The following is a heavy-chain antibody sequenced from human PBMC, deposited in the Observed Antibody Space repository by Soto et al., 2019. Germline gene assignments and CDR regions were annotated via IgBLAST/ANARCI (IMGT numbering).Heavy chain of an antibody. CDR3: ARPDEGGYSSNHHYYYALDV. CDR1: GGTFRSYS. D-gene: IGHD3-22*01. CDR2: IIPIFDIT. Sequence: ASEKVSCKASGGTFRSYSISWVRQAPGQGLEWMGGIIPIFDITNYAQKFQGRVTITADESTSTAYMELSSLGSDDTAVYYCARPDEGGYSSNHHYYYALDVWGQGTTVTVSS. J-gene: IGHJ6*02. V-gene: IGHV1-69*13.